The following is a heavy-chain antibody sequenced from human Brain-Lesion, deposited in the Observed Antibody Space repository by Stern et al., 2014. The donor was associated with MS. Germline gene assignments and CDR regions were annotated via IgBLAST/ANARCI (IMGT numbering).Heavy chain of an antibody. V-gene: IGHV1-2*02. CDR2: INPNSGGT. Sequence: DQLVESGAEVKKPGASVKVSCKASGYTFTGYYMYWVRPAPGQGLEWMGGINPNSGGTHYAQKFQGRVTMTRDTSITTAYMELSRLRSDDTAVYYCARGYYGSGRPQKGMDVWGQGTTVTVSS. D-gene: IGHD3-10*01. J-gene: IGHJ6*02. CDR3: ARGYYGSGRPQKGMDV. CDR1: GYTFTGYY.